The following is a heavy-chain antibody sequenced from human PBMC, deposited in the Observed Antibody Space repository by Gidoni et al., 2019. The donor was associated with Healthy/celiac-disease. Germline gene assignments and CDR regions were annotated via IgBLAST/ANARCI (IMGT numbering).Heavy chain of an antibody. CDR1: GGSFSGYY. CDR2: INHSGST. Sequence: QVQLQQWGAGLLKPSETLSLTCAVYGGSFSGYYWSWIRQTPGKGLEWIGEINHSGSTNYNPSLKSRVTISVDTSKNQFSLKLSSVTAADTAVYYCARLSIAARRAIYYYYGMDVWGQGTTVTVSS. D-gene: IGHD6-6*01. J-gene: IGHJ6*02. CDR3: ARLSIAARRAIYYYYGMDV. V-gene: IGHV4-34*01.